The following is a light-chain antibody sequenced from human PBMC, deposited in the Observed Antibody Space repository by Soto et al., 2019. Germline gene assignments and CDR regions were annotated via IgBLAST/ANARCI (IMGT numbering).Light chain of an antibody. J-gene: IGLJ1*01. V-gene: IGLV2-14*01. CDR3: TSPTPGSLYV. CDR2: MVS. CDR1: SSDVGNYNY. Sequence: QSALTQPASVSGSPGQSITISCTRTSSDVGNYNYVSWYQQYPGRVPKLLIYMVSNRPSGVSNRFSGSKSGNTASLTISGLQAEDEADYSCTSPTPGSLYVFGTGTKLTVL.